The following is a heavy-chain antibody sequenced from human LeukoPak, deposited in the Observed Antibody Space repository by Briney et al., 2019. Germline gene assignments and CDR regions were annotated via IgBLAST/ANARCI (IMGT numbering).Heavy chain of an antibody. J-gene: IGHJ4*02. CDR1: GFTFRNYG. CDR2: ISYDGNKR. V-gene: IGHV3-30*03. CDR3: AREVAKRGTVTFDY. D-gene: IGHD4-17*01. Sequence: PGGSLRLSCAASGFTFRNYGMHWVRQAPGKGLEWVAVISYDGNKRFYEDSVKGRFIISRDNSRNTLYLRLNSLRGGDTAVYFCAREVAKRGTVTFDYWGRGTLVTVSS.